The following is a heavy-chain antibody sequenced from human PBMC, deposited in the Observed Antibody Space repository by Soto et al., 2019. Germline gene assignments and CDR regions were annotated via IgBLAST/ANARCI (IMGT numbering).Heavy chain of an antibody. J-gene: IGHJ4*02. Sequence: VESLRLSCAASGFTFSTYAMNWVRQVPGKGLEWVSSMNTNGINTYYADSVKGRFTISRDNSKNTLYLQMNSLRVEDTAVYYCTKKRSLYEVWSSFDYWGQGTLVTVSS. CDR1: GFTFSTYA. V-gene: IGHV3-23*01. CDR2: MNTNGINT. D-gene: IGHD2-21*01. CDR3: TKKRSLYEVWSSFDY.